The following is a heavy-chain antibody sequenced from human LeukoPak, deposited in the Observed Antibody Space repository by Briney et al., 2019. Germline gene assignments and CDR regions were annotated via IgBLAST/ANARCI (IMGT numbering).Heavy chain of an antibody. CDR3: ARDRVSGSHLGWFDP. V-gene: IGHV1-2*02. CDR2: INPNSGGT. CDR1: GYTFTGYY. Sequence: ASVKVSCKASGYTFTGYYMHWVRQAPGQGLEWMGWINPNSGGTNYAQKFQGRVTMTRDTSISTAYMGLSRLRSDDTAVYYCARDRVSGSHLGWFDPWGQGTLVTVSS. J-gene: IGHJ5*02. D-gene: IGHD5/OR15-5a*01.